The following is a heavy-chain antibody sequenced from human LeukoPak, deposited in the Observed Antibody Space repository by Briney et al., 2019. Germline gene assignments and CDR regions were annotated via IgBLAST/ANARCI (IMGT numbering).Heavy chain of an antibody. V-gene: IGHV3-23*01. CDR3: AKRGVGATTPFDY. Sequence: GGSMRLSCAASGFTVSSYGMSWVRQAPGKGLEWVSAISGSGGSTYYADSVKGRFTISRDKSKNTLYLQMNSLRAEDTAVYYCAKRGVGATTPFDYWGQGTLVTVSS. CDR1: GFTVSSYG. J-gene: IGHJ4*02. CDR2: ISGSGGST. D-gene: IGHD1-26*01.